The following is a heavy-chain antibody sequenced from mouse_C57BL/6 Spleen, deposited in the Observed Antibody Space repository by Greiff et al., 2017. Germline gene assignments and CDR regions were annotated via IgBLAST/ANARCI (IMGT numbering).Heavy chain of an antibody. V-gene: IGHV5-4*01. CDR1: GFTFSSYA. CDR2: ISDGGSYT. D-gene: IGHD1-1*01. CDR3: ARDITTVVATRFAY. J-gene: IGHJ3*01. Sequence: EVQRVESGGGLVKPGGSLKLSCAASGFTFSSYAMSWVRQTPEKRLEWVATISDGGSYTYYPDNVKGRVTITRDNAKNNLYLQMSHLKSEDTAMYYCARDITTVVATRFAYWGQGTLVTVSA.